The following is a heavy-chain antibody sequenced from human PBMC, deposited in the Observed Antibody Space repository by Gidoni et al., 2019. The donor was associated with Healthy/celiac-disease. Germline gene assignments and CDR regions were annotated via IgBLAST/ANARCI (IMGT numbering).Heavy chain of an antibody. D-gene: IGHD4-4*01. Sequence: EVQLVESGGGLVQPGGSLILSCPASGFTVSSNYMSWVRQAPGKGLEWVSVIYSGGSTYYADSVKGRFTISRDNSKNTLYLQMNSLRAEDTAVYYCARATVTRIYAYWGQGTLVTVSS. CDR2: IYSGGST. V-gene: IGHV3-66*01. CDR1: GFTVSSNY. J-gene: IGHJ4*02. CDR3: ARATVTRIYAY.